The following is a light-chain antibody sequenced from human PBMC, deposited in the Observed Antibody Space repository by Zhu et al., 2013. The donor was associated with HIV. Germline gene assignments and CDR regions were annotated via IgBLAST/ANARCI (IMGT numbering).Light chain of an antibody. CDR3: QQRSKWPPFT. CDR2: DAS. CDR1: QGVSSN. J-gene: IGKJ2*01. V-gene: IGKV3-11*01. Sequence: EIVMTQSPATLSVSPGARATLSCRASQGVSSNLAWYQQKPGQPPRLLFYDASKRAAGVSARFSGSGSGTDFTLTINSVETEDLAVYYCQQRSKWPPFTFGQGTKLEIK.